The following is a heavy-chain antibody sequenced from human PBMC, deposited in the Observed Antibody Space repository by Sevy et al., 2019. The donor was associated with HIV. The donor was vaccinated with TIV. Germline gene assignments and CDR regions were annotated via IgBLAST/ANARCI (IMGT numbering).Heavy chain of an antibody. Sequence: GGSLRLSCAASGFTFSSYAMHWVRQAPGKGLEWVAVISYDGSNKYYADSVKGRFTISRDNSKNTQYLQMNSLRAEDTAVYYCAREALSMIVQGGDAFDIWGQGTMVTV. J-gene: IGHJ3*02. CDR1: GFTFSSYA. CDR2: ISYDGSNK. CDR3: AREALSMIVQGGDAFDI. V-gene: IGHV3-30-3*01. D-gene: IGHD3-22*01.